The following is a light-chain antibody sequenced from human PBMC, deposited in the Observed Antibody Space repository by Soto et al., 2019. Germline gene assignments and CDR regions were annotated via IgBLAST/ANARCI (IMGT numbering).Light chain of an antibody. CDR2: GAS. J-gene: IGKJ3*01. Sequence: EIVLTQSPGTLSLSPGERATLSCRASQSVSSNYLTWYQQKPGQAPRLLLYGASSRATGIPDSFSGSGSGTDFTLTISRLEPEDFAVYYCQQYGSSPFTFGPGTKVDIK. CDR3: QQYGSSPFT. V-gene: IGKV3-20*01. CDR1: QSVSSNY.